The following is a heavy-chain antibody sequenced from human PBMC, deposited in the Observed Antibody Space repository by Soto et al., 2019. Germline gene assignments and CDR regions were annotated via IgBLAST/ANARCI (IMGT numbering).Heavy chain of an antibody. CDR2: IYYSGST. Sequence: SETLSLTCTVSGGSISSGTYYWGWIRQPPGKGLEWIGSIYYSGSTYYNPSLKSRVTISVDTSKNQFSLKLSSVTAADTAVYYCARLFYGSGSYYYYGMDVWGQGTTVT. D-gene: IGHD3-10*01. V-gene: IGHV4-39*01. J-gene: IGHJ6*02. CDR3: ARLFYGSGSYYYYGMDV. CDR1: GGSISSGTYY.